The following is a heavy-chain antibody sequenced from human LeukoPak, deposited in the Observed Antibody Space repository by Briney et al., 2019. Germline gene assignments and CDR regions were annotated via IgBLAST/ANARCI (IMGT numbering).Heavy chain of an antibody. Sequence: QTGGSLRLFCVASGFIVNDHAMHWVRQTPGKGLEWVAGVFWNGVDKGYADSVKGRFTIFRDNAKNSMYLQMNSLRIEDTALYYCSKDISAGGLDVWGPGTPVTVSS. CDR1: GFIVNDHA. CDR3: SKDISAGGLDV. J-gene: IGHJ6*02. V-gene: IGHV3-9*01. CDR2: VFWNGVDK. D-gene: IGHD3-16*02.